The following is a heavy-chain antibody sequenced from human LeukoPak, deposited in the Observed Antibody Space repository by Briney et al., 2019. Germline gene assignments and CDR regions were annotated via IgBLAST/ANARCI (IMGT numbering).Heavy chain of an antibody. CDR2: TYQSGST. V-gene: IGHV4-38-2*02. CDR3: ARDQGNGGSYYFVRSDY. Sequence: SETLSLTCSVSGYSISNGYYWGWIRQAPGKGLEWIGSTYQSGSTYYNPSLKSRVTISVDTSKNQFSLKLSSVTAADTAVYYCARDQGNGGSYYFVRSDYWGQGTLVTVSS. J-gene: IGHJ4*02. D-gene: IGHD1-26*01. CDR1: GYSISNGYY.